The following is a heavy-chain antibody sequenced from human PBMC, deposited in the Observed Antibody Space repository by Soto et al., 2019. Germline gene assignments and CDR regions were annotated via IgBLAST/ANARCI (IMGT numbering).Heavy chain of an antibody. CDR3: AKDWTRKLVNQYYFDY. Sequence: QVQLVESGGGVVQPGRSLRLSCAASGFTFSSYGMHWVRQAPGKGLEWVAVISYDGSNKYYADSVKGRFIISRDNSKNTLYLQMNSLRAEDTAVYYCAKDWTRKLVNQYYFDYWGQGTLVTVSS. J-gene: IGHJ4*02. V-gene: IGHV3-30*18. CDR1: GFTFSSYG. CDR2: ISYDGSNK. D-gene: IGHD1-1*01.